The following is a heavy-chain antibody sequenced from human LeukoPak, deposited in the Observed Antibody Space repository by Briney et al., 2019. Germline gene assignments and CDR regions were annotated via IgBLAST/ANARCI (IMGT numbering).Heavy chain of an antibody. J-gene: IGHJ4*02. CDR1: GYTFTSYY. Sequence: ASVKVSCKASGYTFTSYYMHWVRQAPGQGLEWMGIINPSGGSTRYAQKFQGRVTMTRDTSTSTVYMELSSLRSEDTAVYYCARNPVATKYFDYWGQGTLVTVSS. CDR3: ARNPVATKYFDY. D-gene: IGHD5-24*01. V-gene: IGHV1-46*01. CDR2: INPSGGST.